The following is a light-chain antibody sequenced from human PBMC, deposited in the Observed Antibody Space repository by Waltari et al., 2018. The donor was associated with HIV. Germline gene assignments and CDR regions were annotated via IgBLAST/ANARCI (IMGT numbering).Light chain of an antibody. CDR1: QSVLYSSNHKNY. CDR3: QQYYSTPPT. CDR2: CAS. Sequence: DIVMTQSPDSLAVSLGERAAINCKSSQSVLYSSNHKNYLAWYQQKPGQPPKLLIYCASTRESGVPDRFSGSGSGTDFTLTISSLRAEDVALYYCQQYYSTPPTFGQGTKLEIK. V-gene: IGKV4-1*01. J-gene: IGKJ2*01.